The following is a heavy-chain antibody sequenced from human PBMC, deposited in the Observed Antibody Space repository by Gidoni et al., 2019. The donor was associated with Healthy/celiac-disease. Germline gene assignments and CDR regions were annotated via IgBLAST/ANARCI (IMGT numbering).Heavy chain of an antibody. Sequence: QVQLQQWGAGLLKPSETLSLTCAVYGGSFSGYYWSWIRQPPGKGLEWIGEINHSGSTNYNPSLNSRVTRSVDTSKNQFSLKLSSVTAADTAVYYCARWGGGYDSPHYYYYYIDVWGKGTTVTVSS. D-gene: IGHD5-12*01. CDR2: INHSGST. CDR3: ARWGGGYDSPHYYYYYIDV. V-gene: IGHV4-34*01. CDR1: GGSFSGYY. J-gene: IGHJ6*03.